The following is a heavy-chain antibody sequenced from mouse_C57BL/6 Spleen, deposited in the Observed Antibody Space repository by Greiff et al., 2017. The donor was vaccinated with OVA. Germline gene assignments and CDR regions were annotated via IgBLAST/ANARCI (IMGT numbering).Heavy chain of an antibody. CDR3: AGDYGSSYDYYAMDY. J-gene: IGHJ4*01. V-gene: IGHV1-39*01. CDR1: GYSFTDYY. D-gene: IGHD1-1*01. Sequence: EVQLQQSGPELVKPGASVKISCKASGYSFTDYYMNWVKQSNGKSLEWIGVINPNYGTTSYNQKFKGKATLTVDQSSSTAYMQLNSLTSEDSAVYYCAGDYGSSYDYYAMDYWGQGTSVTVSS. CDR2: INPNYGTT.